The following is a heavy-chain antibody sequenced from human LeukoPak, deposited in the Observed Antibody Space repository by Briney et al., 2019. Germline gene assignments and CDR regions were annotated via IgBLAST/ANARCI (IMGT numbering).Heavy chain of an antibody. CDR1: GGTFSSYA. J-gene: IGHJ4*02. D-gene: IGHD2-21*01. CDR3: ARDDFSLFLDY. CDR2: INLNSGDT. Sequence: ASVKVSCKASGGTFSSYAISWVRQAPGQGLEWMGWINLNSGDTRLAQKFQGRVTMTRDTSISTAHVELSSLSSDDTAVYYCARDDFSLFLDYWGQGTLVTVSS. V-gene: IGHV1-2*02.